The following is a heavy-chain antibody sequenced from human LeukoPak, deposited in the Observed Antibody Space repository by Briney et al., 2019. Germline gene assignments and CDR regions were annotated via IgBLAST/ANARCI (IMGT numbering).Heavy chain of an antibody. CDR2: IRYDGSNK. V-gene: IGHV3-30*02. J-gene: IGHJ4*02. Sequence: GGSLRLSCAASGFTFSSYGMHWVREAPGEGLEWVAFIRYDGSNKYYADSVKGRFTISRDNSKNTLYLQMNSLRAEDTAVYYCAKESSLLWFGELTDYFDYWGQGTLVTVSS. CDR1: GFTFSSYG. CDR3: AKESSLLWFGELTDYFDY. D-gene: IGHD3-10*01.